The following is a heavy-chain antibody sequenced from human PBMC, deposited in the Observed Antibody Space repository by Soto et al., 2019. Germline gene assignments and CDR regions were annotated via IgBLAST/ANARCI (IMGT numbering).Heavy chain of an antibody. J-gene: IGHJ4*02. V-gene: IGHV3-53*01. CDR3: ARAQKIAVAVHGGGYYFDY. CDR1: GFTVSSNY. Sequence: EVQLVESGGGLIQPGGSLRLSCAASGFTVSSNYMSWVRQAPGKGLEWVSVIYSGGSTYYADSVKGRFTISRDNSKNTLYLQMNSPRAEDKAVYYCARAQKIAVAVHGGGYYFDYWGQGTLVTVSS. CDR2: IYSGGST. D-gene: IGHD6-19*01.